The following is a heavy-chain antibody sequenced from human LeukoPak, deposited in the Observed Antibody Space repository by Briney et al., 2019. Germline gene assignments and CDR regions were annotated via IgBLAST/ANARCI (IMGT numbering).Heavy chain of an antibody. J-gene: IGHJ3*02. Sequence: ASVKVSCKASGYTFTSYAMHWVRQAPGQRLEWMGWINAGNGNTKYSQKFQGRVTITTDESTSTAYMELSSLRSEDTAVYYCARSFYYDSSGYQGAFDIWGQGTMVTVSS. CDR2: INAGNGNT. CDR1: GYTFTSYA. CDR3: ARSFYYDSSGYQGAFDI. V-gene: IGHV1-3*01. D-gene: IGHD3-22*01.